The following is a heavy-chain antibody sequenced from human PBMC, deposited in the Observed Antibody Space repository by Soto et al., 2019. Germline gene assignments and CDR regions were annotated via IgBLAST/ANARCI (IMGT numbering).Heavy chain of an antibody. D-gene: IGHD3-22*01. CDR2: INHSGST. CDR3: ARKNDSFASDI. CDR1: GGSFSGYY. V-gene: IGHV4-34*01. J-gene: IGHJ3*02. Sequence: QVQLQQWGAGLLKPSETLSLTCAVYGGSFSGYYWSWIRQPPGKGLEWIGEINHSGSTNYNPSLKSRVTISVDTSKNQFSLKLSSVTAADTAVYYCARKNDSFASDIWGQGTMVTVSS.